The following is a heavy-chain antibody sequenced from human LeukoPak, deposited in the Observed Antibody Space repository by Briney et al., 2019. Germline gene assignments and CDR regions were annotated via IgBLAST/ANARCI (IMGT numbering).Heavy chain of an antibody. J-gene: IGHJ6*04. CDR2: ISGSGGST. Sequence: GGSLRLSCAASGFTFSSYAMSWVRQAPGKGLEWASAISGSGGSTYYADSVKGRFTISRDNSKNTLYLQMNSLRAEDTAVYYCAKDQLGTPYGMDVWGKGTTVTVSS. CDR3: AKDQLGTPYGMDV. V-gene: IGHV3-23*01. CDR1: GFTFSSYA. D-gene: IGHD1-1*01.